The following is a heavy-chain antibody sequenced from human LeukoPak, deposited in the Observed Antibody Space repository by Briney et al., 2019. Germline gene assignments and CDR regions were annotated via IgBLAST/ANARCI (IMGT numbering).Heavy chain of an antibody. V-gene: IGHV4-59*01. CDR2: IYYSGST. Sequence: SETLSLTCTVSGGSISSYYWSWIRQPPGKRLEWIGYIYYSGSTNYNPSLKSRVTISVDTSKNQFSLKLSSVTAADTAVYYCARGTAYDYVWGTFDYWGQGTLVTVSS. CDR3: ARGTAYDYVWGTFDY. J-gene: IGHJ4*02. D-gene: IGHD3-16*01. CDR1: GGSISSYY.